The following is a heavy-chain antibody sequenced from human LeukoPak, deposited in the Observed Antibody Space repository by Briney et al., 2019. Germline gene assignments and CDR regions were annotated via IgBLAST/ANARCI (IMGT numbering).Heavy chain of an antibody. CDR3: ARGFYSPHY. V-gene: IGHV4-59*01. J-gene: IGHJ4*02. CDR1: GGXIISDY. D-gene: IGHD4-11*01. Sequence: SEPLSLTCTVSGGXIISDYWGWIRQPPGKGLEWIGYIYYSGRTYYNPSLKSRITISVDTSKNQFSLKLSSVTAADTAVYYCARGFYSPHYWGQGTLVSVSS. CDR2: IYYSGRT.